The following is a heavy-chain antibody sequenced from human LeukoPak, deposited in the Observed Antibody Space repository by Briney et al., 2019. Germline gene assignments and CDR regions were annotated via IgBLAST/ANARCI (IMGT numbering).Heavy chain of an antibody. CDR1: GFTFSSYS. D-gene: IGHD3-10*01. CDR2: ISSSNSYI. J-gene: IGHJ5*02. Sequence: GGSLRLSCAASGFTFSSYSINWVRQAPGRGLEWVSSISSSNSYIYYADLVKGRFTISRVNAKNSLYLQMNSLRAEDTAVYYCARSPLGFWFGELLPPPANWFDPWGQGTLVTVSS. V-gene: IGHV3-21*01. CDR3: ARSPLGFWFGELLPPPANWFDP.